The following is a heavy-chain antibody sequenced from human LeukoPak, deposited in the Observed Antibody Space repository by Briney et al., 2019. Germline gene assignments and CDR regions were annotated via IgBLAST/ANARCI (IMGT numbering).Heavy chain of an antibody. Sequence: ASVKVSCKASGGTFSSYAISWVRQAPGQGLEWMGGIIPIFGTANYAQKFQGRVTITADESPSTAYMALSSLRSEDTAVYYCARAPVGLWVGSSNYWFDPWGQGTLVTVSS. D-gene: IGHD3-10*01. CDR1: GGTFSSYA. J-gene: IGHJ5*02. CDR2: IIPIFGTA. V-gene: IGHV1-69*13. CDR3: ARAPVGLWVGSSNYWFDP.